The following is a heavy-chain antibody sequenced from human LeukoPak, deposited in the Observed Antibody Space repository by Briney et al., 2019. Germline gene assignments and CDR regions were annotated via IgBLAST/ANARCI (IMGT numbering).Heavy chain of an antibody. J-gene: IGHJ4*02. CDR2: ISSSSTYI. CDR1: GFTFSSCN. D-gene: IGHD1-26*01. CDR3: ARDLSVGAKPDLGFDY. Sequence: GGSLRLSCAASGFTFSSCNMNWVRQTPGKGLEWVSSISSSSTYIYYADSLKGRFTISRDNAKNSLYLQMNSLRAEDTAVYFCARDLSVGAKPDLGFDYWGQGTLVTVSS. V-gene: IGHV3-21*01.